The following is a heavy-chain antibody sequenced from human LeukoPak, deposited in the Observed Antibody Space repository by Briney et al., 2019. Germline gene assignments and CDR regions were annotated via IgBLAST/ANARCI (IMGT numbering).Heavy chain of an antibody. D-gene: IGHD2-15*01. CDR1: GFNFDEYA. Sequence: GRSLRLSCVGSGFNFDEYAMHWVRQPPGKGLEWVSGISSNSDDIGYADSVKGRFTISRDNAKKSLYLQMNSLRAEDTTLYYCAKDRYCTSSSCPIDYWGRGTLVTVSS. V-gene: IGHV3-9*01. CDR2: ISSNSDDI. CDR3: AKDRYCTSSSCPIDY. J-gene: IGHJ4*02.